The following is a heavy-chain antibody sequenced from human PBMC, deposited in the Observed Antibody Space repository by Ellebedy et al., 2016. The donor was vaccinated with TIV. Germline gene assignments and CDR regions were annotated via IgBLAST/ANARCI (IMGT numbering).Heavy chain of an antibody. J-gene: IGHJ6*02. D-gene: IGHD3-10*01. CDR3: ATRMVRGGIRYAKDV. CDR1: GYSFTNYW. V-gene: IGHV5-51*01. CDR2: IYHGYPDT. Sequence: WESLKISCQASGYSFTNYWIGRVRQMPGKGLEWMGIIYHGYPDTGYSPSFEDQVTISVDKSISTAYLQWNSLKASDTATYYCATRMVRGGIRYAKDVWGQGTTVTVSS.